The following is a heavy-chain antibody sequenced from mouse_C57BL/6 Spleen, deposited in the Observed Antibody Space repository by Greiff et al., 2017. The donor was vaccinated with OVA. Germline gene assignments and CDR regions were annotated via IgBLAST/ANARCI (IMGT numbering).Heavy chain of an antibody. D-gene: IGHD4-1*01. CDR2: IHPNSGST. Sequence: QVQLQQPGAELVKPGASVQLSCKASGFTFTSYWMHWVKQRPGQGLEWIGMIHPNSGSTNYNETFKSKAKLTVDKSLSTAYMQLSSQTAEDAAVYYCATGGKGFAYGGQGTLVTVSA. J-gene: IGHJ3*01. CDR3: ATGGKGFAY. V-gene: IGHV1-64*01. CDR1: GFTFTSYW.